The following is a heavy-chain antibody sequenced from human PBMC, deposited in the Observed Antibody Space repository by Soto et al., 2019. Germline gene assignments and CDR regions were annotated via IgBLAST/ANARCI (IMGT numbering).Heavy chain of an antibody. V-gene: IGHV1-69*01. J-gene: IGHJ6*02. CDR2: IIPIFGTA. CDR1: GGTFSSYA. Sequence: QVQLVQSGAEVKKPGSSVKVSCKASGGTFSSYAISWVRQAPGQGLEWMGGIIPIFGTANYAQKFQGRVTNTADESTSTAYMELSSLRSEDTAVYYCARVSTGELNVLRFVEWPRVLYYCYSMDVWGQGATVTVSS. CDR3: ARVSTGELNVLRFVEWPRVLYYCYSMDV. D-gene: IGHD3-3*01.